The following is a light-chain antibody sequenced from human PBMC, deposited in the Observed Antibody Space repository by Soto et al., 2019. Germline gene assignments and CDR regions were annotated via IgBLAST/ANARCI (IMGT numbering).Light chain of an antibody. CDR2: QAS. Sequence: DIQMTQSPSTLSASVGDRVTISCRTSQSIGTLLAWYQQKPGKAPKLLIYQASSLESGVPPRFSGSGSGTEFNLTISSLQPDDFATYYCHQYNDFSTFGQGTKVEIK. V-gene: IGKV1-5*03. CDR3: HQYNDFST. CDR1: QSIGTL. J-gene: IGKJ1*01.